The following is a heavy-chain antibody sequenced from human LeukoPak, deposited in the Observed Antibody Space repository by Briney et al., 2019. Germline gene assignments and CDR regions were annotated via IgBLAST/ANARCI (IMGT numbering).Heavy chain of an antibody. J-gene: IGHJ4*02. CDR3: ASRPLYYYDSSGSNLQYYFDY. V-gene: IGHV4-38-2*02. Sequence: KSSETLSLTCTVSGYSIISDYFWGWIRQPPGKGLEWIGTIYHSGSTNYNPSLKSRVTISVDTSKNQFSLKLSSVTAADTAVYYCASRPLYYYDSSGSNLQYYFDYWGQGTLVTVSS. CDR2: IYHSGST. D-gene: IGHD3-22*01. CDR1: GYSIISDYF.